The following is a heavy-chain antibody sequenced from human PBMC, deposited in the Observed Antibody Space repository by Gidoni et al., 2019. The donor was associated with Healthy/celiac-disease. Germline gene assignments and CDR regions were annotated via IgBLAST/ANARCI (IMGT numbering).Heavy chain of an antibody. CDR3: ARAPMATIATNFDY. J-gene: IGHJ4*02. D-gene: IGHD5-12*01. Sequence: QVQLGGSGGGVVQPGRALRLSCAAAGFPFSSYAMHWVRQAPGKGVEWMAVLSYDGSNTYYADSVKGRFTISRDNSQNTLYLQMNSLRAEDTAVYYCARAPMATIATNFDYWGQGTLVTVSS. V-gene: IGHV3-30*04. CDR1: GFPFSSYA. CDR2: LSYDGSNT.